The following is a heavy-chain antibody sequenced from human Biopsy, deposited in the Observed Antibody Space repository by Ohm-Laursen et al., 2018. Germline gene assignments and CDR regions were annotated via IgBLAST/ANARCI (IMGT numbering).Heavy chain of an antibody. D-gene: IGHD3-3*01. CDR2: VYYSGST. CDR3: ARHSLDDFWSGAHYYFDY. Sequence: TLSLTCRVSGGPISSRNHYWGWLRQPPGKGLEWIGHVYYSGSTFYNSSLESRVTVSVDTSKNQFHLRLTSMSASDTAVYYCARHSLDDFWSGAHYYFDYWGLGTLVTVSS. CDR1: GGPISSRNHY. J-gene: IGHJ4*02. V-gene: IGHV4-39*01.